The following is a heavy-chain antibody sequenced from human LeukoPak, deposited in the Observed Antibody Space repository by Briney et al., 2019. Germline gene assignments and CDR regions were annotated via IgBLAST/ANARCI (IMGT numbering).Heavy chain of an antibody. V-gene: IGHV3-23*01. CDR1: GFTFSSYG. J-gene: IGHJ4*02. Sequence: GGSLRLSCAASGFTFSSYGMSWVRQAPGKGLEWVSAISGSGGSTYYADSVKGRFTISRDNSKNTLYLQMNSLRAEDTALYYCARASGSYYLFDSWGQGTLVTVSS. D-gene: IGHD1-26*01. CDR3: ARASGSYYLFDS. CDR2: ISGSGGST.